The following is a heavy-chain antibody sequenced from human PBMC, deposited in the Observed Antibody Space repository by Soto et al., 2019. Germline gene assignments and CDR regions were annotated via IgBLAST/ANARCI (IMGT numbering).Heavy chain of an antibody. J-gene: IGHJ4*02. CDR1: GYTFTSYD. D-gene: IGHD2-2*01. V-gene: IGHV1-8*01. CDR3: ARRTGYCSSTSCYFSFDY. Sequence: QVQLVQSGAEVKKPGASVKVSCKASGYTFTSYDINWVRQATGQGLEWMGWMNPNSGNTGYEQKFQGRVTRTRNTSISTAYMELRSLRYEDTAVYYCARRTGYCSSTSCYFSFDYWGQGTLVTVSS. CDR2: MNPNSGNT.